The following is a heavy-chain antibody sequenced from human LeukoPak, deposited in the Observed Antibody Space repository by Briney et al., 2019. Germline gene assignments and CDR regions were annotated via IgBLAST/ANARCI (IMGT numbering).Heavy chain of an antibody. V-gene: IGHV1-18*01. J-gene: IGHJ5*02. Sequence: ASVKVSCKASGYTFTSYGISWVRQAPGQGLEWMGWISAYNGNTNYAQKLQGRVTMTTDTSTSTAYMELRSLRSDDTAVYYCARDRSGSYYGWFDPWGQGTLVTVSS. CDR1: GYTFTSYG. CDR2: ISAYNGNT. CDR3: ARDRSGSYYGWFDP. D-gene: IGHD1-26*01.